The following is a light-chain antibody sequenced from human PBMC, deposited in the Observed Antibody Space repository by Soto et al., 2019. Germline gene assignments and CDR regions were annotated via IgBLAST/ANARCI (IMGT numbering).Light chain of an antibody. Sequence: NFMLTQPHSVSESPGKTVTISCTGSSGSIASNYVQWYQQRPGSAPTTVIYEDNQRPSGVPGRFSGSIDSSSNSASLTISGLKTEDEADYYCQSYDSSNLVFGGGTKLTVL. V-gene: IGLV6-57*02. CDR2: EDN. CDR1: SGSIASNY. J-gene: IGLJ2*01. CDR3: QSYDSSNLV.